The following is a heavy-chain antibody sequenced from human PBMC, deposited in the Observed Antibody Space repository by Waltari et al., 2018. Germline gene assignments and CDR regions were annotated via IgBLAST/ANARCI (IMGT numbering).Heavy chain of an antibody. Sequence: QLQLQESGPGLVKPSETLSLTCTVSGGSISSSSYYWGWIRQPPGKGLEWIGSIYYSGSTYYNPARKSRVTISVDTSKNQFSLKLSSVTAADTAVYYCARDPPYYYGSGSYYRASTRGYWGQGTLVTVSS. CDR3: ARDPPYYYGSGSYYRASTRGY. D-gene: IGHD3-10*01. V-gene: IGHV4-39*07. CDR1: GGSISSSSYY. CDR2: IYYSGST. J-gene: IGHJ4*02.